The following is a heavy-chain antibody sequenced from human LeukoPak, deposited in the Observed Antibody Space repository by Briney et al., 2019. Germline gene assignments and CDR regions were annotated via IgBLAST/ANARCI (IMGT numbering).Heavy chain of an antibody. D-gene: IGHD2-15*01. V-gene: IGHV1-46*01. CDR3: ARAGRCSGGSCYSVYYYYYGMDV. Sequence: ASVKVSCKASGYTFTSYYMHWVRQAPGQGLEWMGIINPSGGSTSYAQKFQGRVTMTRDTSTSTVYMELGSLRSEDTAVYYCARAGRCSGGSCYSVYYYYYGMDVWGQGTTVTVSS. J-gene: IGHJ6*02. CDR1: GYTFTSYY. CDR2: INPSGGST.